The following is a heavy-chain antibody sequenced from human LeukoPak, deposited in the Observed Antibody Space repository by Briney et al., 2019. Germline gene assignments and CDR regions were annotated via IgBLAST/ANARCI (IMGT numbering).Heavy chain of an antibody. CDR1: GFTFSSYS. Sequence: HTGGSLRLSCAASGFTFSSYSMNWVRQAPGKGLEWVSYISSSSSTIYYADSVKGRFTISRDNAENSPYLQMNSLRAEDTAVYYCAREEVLMVYAMVSHYFDYWGQGTLVTVSS. V-gene: IGHV3-48*01. CDR3: AREEVLMVYAMVSHYFDY. J-gene: IGHJ4*02. CDR2: ISSSSSTI. D-gene: IGHD2-8*01.